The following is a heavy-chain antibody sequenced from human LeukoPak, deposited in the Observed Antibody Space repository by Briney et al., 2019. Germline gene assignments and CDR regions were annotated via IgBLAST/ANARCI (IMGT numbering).Heavy chain of an antibody. D-gene: IGHD3-3*01. V-gene: IGHV4-34*01. J-gene: IGHJ4*02. CDR1: GGFFSGYY. CDR3: ARCLVRAYYDFWSGYYFDY. CDR2: INHSGST. Sequence: SETLSLTCAVYGGFFSGYYWSWIRQPPGKGLEWIGEINHSGSTNYNPSLKSRVTISVDTSKNQFSLKLSSVTAADTAVYYCARCLVRAYYDFWSGYYFDYWGQGTLVTVSS.